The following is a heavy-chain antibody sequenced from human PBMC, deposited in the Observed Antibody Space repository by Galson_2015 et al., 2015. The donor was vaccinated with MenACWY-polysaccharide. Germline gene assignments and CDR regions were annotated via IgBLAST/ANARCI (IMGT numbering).Heavy chain of an antibody. J-gene: IGHJ4*02. D-gene: IGHD1-14*01. CDR3: ASRTRFRTGSGPEDF. CDR2: ISGSSSYI. V-gene: IGHV3-21*01. Sequence: SLRHSCAGSGFTFSTYSMIWVRQAPGKGLEWVSAISGSSSYIYYADSVKGRFTISRDNAKNSLCLQMNSLRAEDTAVYYCASRTRFRTGSGPEDFWGQGTLVAVSS. CDR1: GFTFSTYS.